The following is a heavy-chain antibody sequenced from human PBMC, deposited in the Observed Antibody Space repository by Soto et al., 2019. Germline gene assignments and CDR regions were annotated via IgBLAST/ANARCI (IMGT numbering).Heavy chain of an antibody. V-gene: IGHV1-18*01. CDR2: INPYNGNT. J-gene: IGHJ4*02. CDR3: ARDSTPSDY. CDR1: GYTFTSYS. D-gene: IGHD3-3*02. Sequence: QVQLVQSGAEVKKPGASVKVSCKASGYTFTSYSISWVRQAPGQGLEWMGWINPYNGNTKYAQKLQGRVTMTTDTSTSTAYMALSRLISDDTAVYFCARDSTPSDYWGQGTLVTVSS.